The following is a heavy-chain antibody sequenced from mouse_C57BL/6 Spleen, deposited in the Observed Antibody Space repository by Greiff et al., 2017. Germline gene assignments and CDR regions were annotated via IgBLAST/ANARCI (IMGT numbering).Heavy chain of an antibody. J-gene: IGHJ2*01. V-gene: IGHV1-15*01. CDR1: GYTFTDYE. CDR3: TRGGYYFDY. Sequence: QVQLQQSGAELVRPGASVTLSCKASGYTFTDYEMHWVKQTPVHGLEWIGAIDPETGGTAYNQKFKGKAILTADKSSSTAYMELRSLTSEDSAVYYCTRGGYYFDYRGQGTTLTVSS. CDR2: IDPETGGT.